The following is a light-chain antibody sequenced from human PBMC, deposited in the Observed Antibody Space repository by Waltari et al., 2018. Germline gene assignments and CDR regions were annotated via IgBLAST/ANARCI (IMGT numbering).Light chain of an antibody. J-gene: IGKJ1*01. V-gene: IGKV3-20*01. CDR2: ATS. CDR1: QSVGRS. Sequence: EIVLTQSPGTLSLSPGERATLSCRASQSVGRSLAWYQQKPGRAPRLLIYATSNRATGIPDRFSASGSGTDFNLTISRLEPEDFALYYCQHYVRLPVTFGQGTKVEVK. CDR3: QHYVRLPVT.